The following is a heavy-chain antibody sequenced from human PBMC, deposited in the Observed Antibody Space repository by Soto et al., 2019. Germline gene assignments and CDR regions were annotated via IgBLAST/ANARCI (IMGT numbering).Heavy chain of an antibody. Sequence: SVKVSCKASGFTFTSSAMQWVRQARGQRLEWIGWIVVGSGNTNYAQKFQERVTITRDMSTSTAYMELSSLRSEDTAVYYCARGRLRRNYYDSSGYSWFDPWGQGTLVTVSS. CDR3: ARGRLRRNYYDSSGYSWFDP. CDR2: IVVGSGNT. J-gene: IGHJ5*02. D-gene: IGHD3-22*01. CDR1: GFTFTSSA. V-gene: IGHV1-58*02.